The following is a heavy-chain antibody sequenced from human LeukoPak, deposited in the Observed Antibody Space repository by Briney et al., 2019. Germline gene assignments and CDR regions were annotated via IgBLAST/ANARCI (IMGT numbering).Heavy chain of an antibody. Sequence: PGGSLRLSCTASGFTFSSYTMHWVRQAPAKGLEYVSAISSNGGISYYANSVKGRFTISRDNSKNTLYLQMGSLRAEDMAVYYCAREEGSGSYYFDNWGQGTLVTVSS. J-gene: IGHJ4*02. V-gene: IGHV3-64*01. CDR2: ISSNGGIS. CDR3: AREEGSGSYYFDN. CDR1: GFTFSSYT. D-gene: IGHD1-26*01.